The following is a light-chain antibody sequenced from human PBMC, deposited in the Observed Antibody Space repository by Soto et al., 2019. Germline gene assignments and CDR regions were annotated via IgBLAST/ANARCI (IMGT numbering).Light chain of an antibody. J-gene: IGKJ4*01. CDR2: GAS. CDR3: QQYRAWPLS. V-gene: IGKV3D-15*01. CDR1: QSIGNH. Sequence: EIVVTQSPATLSVSPGERATLSCRASQSIGNHLAWYQQKPCQAPRLLIYGASTRATTIPARFSGSGSGTDFTLTISSLQSGDFAVYYCQQYRAWPLSFGGGTKVEIK.